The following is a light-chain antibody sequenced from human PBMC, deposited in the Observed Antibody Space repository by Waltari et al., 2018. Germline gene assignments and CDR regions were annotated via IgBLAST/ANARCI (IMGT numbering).Light chain of an antibody. CDR2: DNK. Sequence: QSVLTQPPSVSAAPGQQVTISCSGSSSNIGKNYVSWYQQLPGTAPKLLIYDNKGRPSGIPDRFTGSKSGTSAALGITVLQTGDEADYYCGTWDSGLSAGVFGTGTRVTVL. CDR1: SSNIGKNY. J-gene: IGLJ1*01. V-gene: IGLV1-51*01. CDR3: GTWDSGLSAGV.